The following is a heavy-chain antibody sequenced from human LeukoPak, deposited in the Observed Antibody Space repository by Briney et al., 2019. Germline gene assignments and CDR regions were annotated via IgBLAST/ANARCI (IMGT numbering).Heavy chain of an antibody. CDR3: ARDPYDSSGYYYHWYDP. J-gene: IGHJ5*02. D-gene: IGHD3-22*01. Sequence: KPSETLSLTCTVSGGSIRSYYWSWIRQPARKGLEWIGRIYTSGSTNYNPSLKSRVTMSVDTSKNQFSLKLSSVTAADTAVYYCARDPYDSSGYYYHWYDPWGQGTLVTVSS. V-gene: IGHV4-4*07. CDR1: GGSIRSYY. CDR2: IYTSGST.